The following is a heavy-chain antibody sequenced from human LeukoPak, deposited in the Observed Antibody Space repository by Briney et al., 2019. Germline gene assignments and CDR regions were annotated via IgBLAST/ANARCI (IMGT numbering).Heavy chain of an antibody. CDR1: GFTFSSHA. J-gene: IGHJ4*02. Sequence: GGSLRLSCAASGFTFSSHAMSWVRQAPEKGLEWVSTISGSGGGTYYADSVKGRFTISRDDSKNTLYLQMNSLRTEDTAVYYCARPYDSNRDHSGYGYWGRGTLVTVSS. D-gene: IGHD5-12*01. CDR2: ISGSGGGT. V-gene: IGHV3-23*01. CDR3: ARPYDSNRDHSGYGY.